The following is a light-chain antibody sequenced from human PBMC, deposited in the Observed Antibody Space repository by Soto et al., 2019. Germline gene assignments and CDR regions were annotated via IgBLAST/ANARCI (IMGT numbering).Light chain of an antibody. J-gene: IGLJ1*01. CDR1: SSDVGGYNY. CDR3: RSYTSSSTYV. Sequence: QSALTQPASVSGSPGQSITISCTGTSSDVGGYNYVSWYQQHPGKAPKLMIYDVSNRPSGVSNRFFGSKSGNTASLTISGLQAEDEADYYCRSYTSSSTYVLGTGTKVTVL. V-gene: IGLV2-14*01. CDR2: DVS.